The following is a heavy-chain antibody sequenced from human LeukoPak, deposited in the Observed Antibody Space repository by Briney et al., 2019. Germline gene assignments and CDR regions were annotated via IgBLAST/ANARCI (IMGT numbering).Heavy chain of an antibody. Sequence: GGSLRLSCAASGFTFSSYGMHWVRQAPGKGLEWVAFIRYDGSNKYYADSVKGRFTISRDNSKNTPYLQMNSLRAEDTAVYYCAKDRSQLVPNYFDYWGQGTLVTVSS. CDR3: AKDRSQLVPNYFDY. D-gene: IGHD6-13*01. CDR1: GFTFSSYG. J-gene: IGHJ4*02. CDR2: IRYDGSNK. V-gene: IGHV3-30*02.